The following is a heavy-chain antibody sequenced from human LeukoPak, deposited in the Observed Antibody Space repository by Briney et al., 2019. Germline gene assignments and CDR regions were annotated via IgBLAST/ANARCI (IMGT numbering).Heavy chain of an antibody. J-gene: IGHJ3*02. Sequence: PSETLSLTCAVSGGSISSGGYSWSWIRQPPGKGLEWIGYIYHSGSTYYNPSLKSRVTISVDRSKNQFSLKLSSVTAADTAVYYCARALYYYDSSGAFDIWGQGTMVTVSS. V-gene: IGHV4-30-2*01. CDR1: GGSISSGGYS. CDR3: ARALYYYDSSGAFDI. D-gene: IGHD3-22*01. CDR2: IYHSGST.